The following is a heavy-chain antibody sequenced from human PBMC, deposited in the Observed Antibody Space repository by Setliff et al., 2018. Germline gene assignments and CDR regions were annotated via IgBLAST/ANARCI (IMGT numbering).Heavy chain of an antibody. CDR3: ASLPYYDSSGYSLSYY. CDR2: IYYSGST. D-gene: IGHD3-22*01. V-gene: IGHV4-39*01. J-gene: IGHJ4*02. Sequence: SETLSLTCTVSSGSISSSSYYWGWIRQPPGKGLEWIGSIYYSGSTYYNPSLKSRVTISVDTSKNQFSLKLSSVTAAGTAVYYCASLPYYDSSGYSLSYYWGQGTLVTVSS. CDR1: SGSISSSSYY.